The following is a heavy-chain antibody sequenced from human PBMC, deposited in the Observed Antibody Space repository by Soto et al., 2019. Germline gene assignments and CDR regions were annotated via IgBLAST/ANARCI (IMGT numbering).Heavy chain of an antibody. D-gene: IGHD3-3*01. CDR3: ARHRKVYYEDRSNRHRDY. V-gene: IGHV5-10-1*01. J-gene: IGHJ4*02. CDR1: GYSFTNYW. CDR2: IDPRDSDT. Sequence: PGESLKISCQGSGYSFTNYWISWVRQMPGKDLEWMGRIDPRDSDTNYSPSFQGHVTISADKPISTAYLQWSSLKASDTAMHYCARHRKVYYEDRSNRHRDYWDKVPL.